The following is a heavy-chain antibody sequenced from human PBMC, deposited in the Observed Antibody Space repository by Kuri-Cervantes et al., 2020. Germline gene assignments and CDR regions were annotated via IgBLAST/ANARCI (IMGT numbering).Heavy chain of an antibody. Sequence: GGSLRLSCAASGFTFSSYAMHWVRQAPGKGLEWVAVISYDGSNKYYADSVKGRFTISRDNFKNTLYLQMNSLRAEDTAVYFCAKDTPAMGNWGRGTLVTVSS. CDR2: ISYDGSNK. CDR3: AKDTPAMGN. D-gene: IGHD2-2*01. J-gene: IGHJ4*02. CDR1: GFTFSSYA. V-gene: IGHV3-30-3*02.